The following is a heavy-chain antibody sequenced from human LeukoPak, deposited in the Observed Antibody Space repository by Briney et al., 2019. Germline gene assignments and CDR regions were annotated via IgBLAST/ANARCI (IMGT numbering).Heavy chain of an antibody. J-gene: IGHJ2*01. D-gene: IGHD6-13*01. CDR2: ISYDGSNK. V-gene: IGHV3-30*18. CDR3: AKDGGSSWHWYFDL. Sequence: PGGSLRLSCAASGFTFSSYGMHWVRQAPGKGLEWVAVISYDGSNKYYADSVKGRFTISRDNSKNTLYVQMNSLRAEDTAVYYCAKDGGSSWHWYFDLWGRGTLVTVSS. CDR1: GFTFSSYG.